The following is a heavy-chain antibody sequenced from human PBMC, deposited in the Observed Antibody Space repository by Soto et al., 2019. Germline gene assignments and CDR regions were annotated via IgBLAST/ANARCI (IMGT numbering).Heavy chain of an antibody. J-gene: IGHJ6*02. Sequence: ASVKVSCKASGYTFTSYYMHWVRQAPGQGLEWMGIINPSGGSTSYAQKFQGRVTMTRDTSTSTVYMGLSSLRSEDTAVYYCARAVRVAAAPHSFGGMDVWGQGTTVTVSS. D-gene: IGHD6-13*01. CDR1: GYTFTSYY. V-gene: IGHV1-46*01. CDR2: INPSGGST. CDR3: ARAVRVAAAPHSFGGMDV.